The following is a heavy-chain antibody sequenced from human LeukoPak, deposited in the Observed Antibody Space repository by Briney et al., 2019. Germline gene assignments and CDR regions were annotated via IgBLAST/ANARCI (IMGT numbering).Heavy chain of an antibody. CDR1: GGTFSSYA. D-gene: IGHD2-15*01. Sequence: GSSVKVSCKASGGTFSSYAISWVRQAPGQGLEWMGGIIPIFGTANYAQKFQGRVTITADESTSTAYMELSSLRSEDTAVYYCAKALPKPYCSGGSCYRGGPPYYFDYWGQGTLVTVSS. V-gene: IGHV1-69*01. CDR3: AKALPKPYCSGGSCYRGGPPYYFDY. J-gene: IGHJ4*02. CDR2: IIPIFGTA.